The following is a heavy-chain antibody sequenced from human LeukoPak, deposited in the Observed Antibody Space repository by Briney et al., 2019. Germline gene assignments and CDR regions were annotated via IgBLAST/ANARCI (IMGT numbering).Heavy chain of an antibody. CDR1: GFAFSSYG. J-gene: IGHJ6*02. CDR3: AKLPKGGVVRRLSYYGMDV. V-gene: IGHV3-30*18. D-gene: IGHD3-3*01. CDR2: ISYDGSNK. Sequence: GGSLRLSCAASGFAFSSYGMHWVRQAPGKGLEWVAVISYDGSNKYYADSVKGRFTISRDNSKNTLYLQMNSLRAEDTAVYYCAKLPKGGVVRRLSYYGMDVWGQGTTVTVSS.